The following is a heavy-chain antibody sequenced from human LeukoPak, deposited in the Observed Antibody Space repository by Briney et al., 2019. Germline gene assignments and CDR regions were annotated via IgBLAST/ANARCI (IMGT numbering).Heavy chain of an antibody. Sequence: SETLSLTCAVSGGSMTTRNYYWGWIRQPPGKGLERIGHKYYSGSTYYNPSLKSRVSISVDTTIYQFSLNLSSVTAADTAVYYCARLPKNHYGSGSYVRGNWFDPWGQGTLVTVSS. V-gene: IGHV4-39*07. CDR1: GGSMTTRNYY. D-gene: IGHD3-10*01. J-gene: IGHJ5*02. CDR3: ARLPKNHYGSGSYVRGNWFDP. CDR2: KYYSGST.